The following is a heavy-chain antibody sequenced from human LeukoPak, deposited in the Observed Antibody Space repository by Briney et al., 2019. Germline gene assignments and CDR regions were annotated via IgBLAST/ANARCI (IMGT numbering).Heavy chain of an antibody. CDR1: GSTFSSYA. CDR3: ASGINYFGYFDY. J-gene: IGHJ4*02. CDR2: IIPIFGTA. V-gene: IGHV1-69*06. D-gene: IGHD3-9*01. Sequence: VASVKVSCKASGSTFSSYAISWVRQAPGQGLEWMGRIIPIFGTANYAQKFQGRVTITADKSTSTAYMELSSLRSEDTAVYYCASGINYFGYFDYWGQGTLVTVSS.